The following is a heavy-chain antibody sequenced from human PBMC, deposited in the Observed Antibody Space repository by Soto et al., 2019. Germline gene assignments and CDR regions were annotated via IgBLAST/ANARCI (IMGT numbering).Heavy chain of an antibody. J-gene: IGHJ3*02. CDR3: AKDEVAANGRADAFDI. CDR2: IGGGGEYT. CDR1: GFTSGKYA. Sequence: EVQLLESGGGLVQPGGSLTLTCIVSGFTSGKYAMSWVRQAPGKGLEWVSEIGGGGEYTNYADCVRGRFTMSRDNSKNTLYLHMSSLKVEDTAVYYCAKDEVAANGRADAFDIWGQGTVVTVSS. V-gene: IGHV3-23*01. D-gene: IGHD2-15*01.